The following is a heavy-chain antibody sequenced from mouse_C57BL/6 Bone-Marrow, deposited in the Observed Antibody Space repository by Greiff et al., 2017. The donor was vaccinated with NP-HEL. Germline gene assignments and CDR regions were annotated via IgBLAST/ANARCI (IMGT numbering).Heavy chain of an antibody. CDR2: IDPENGAT. CDR3: TYYYGSSYYFDY. V-gene: IGHV14-4*01. CDR1: GFNIKDDY. J-gene: IGHJ2*01. D-gene: IGHD1-1*01. Sequence: VQLQQSGAELVRPGASVKLSCTASGFNIKDDYMHWVKQRPEQGLEWIGWIDPENGATEYASKFQGKATITADTSSNTAYLQLSSLTSEDTAVYYCTYYYGSSYYFDYWGQGTTLTVSS.